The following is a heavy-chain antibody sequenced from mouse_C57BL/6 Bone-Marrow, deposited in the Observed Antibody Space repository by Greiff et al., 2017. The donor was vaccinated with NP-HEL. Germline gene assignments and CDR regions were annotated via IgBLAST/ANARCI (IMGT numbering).Heavy chain of an antibody. Sequence: QVHVKQSGAELVKPGASVKISCKASGYAFSSYWMNWVKQRPGKGLEWIGQIYPGDGDTNYNGKFKGKATLTADKSSSTAYMQLSSLTSEDSAVYFCARRGGYYFDYWGQGTTLTVSS. V-gene: IGHV1-80*01. J-gene: IGHJ2*01. CDR3: ARRGGYYFDY. CDR1: GYAFSSYW. CDR2: IYPGDGDT.